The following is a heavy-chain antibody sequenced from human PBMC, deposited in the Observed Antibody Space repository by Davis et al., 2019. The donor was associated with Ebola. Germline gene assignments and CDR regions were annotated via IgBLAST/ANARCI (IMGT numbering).Heavy chain of an antibody. D-gene: IGHD6-13*01. CDR1: GYTFFRYW. CDR2: IYPGDSDT. J-gene: IGHJ4*02. Sequence: GGSLRLSCKGSGYTFFRYWIGWVRQMPGKGLEWMGFIYPGDSDTRYSPSFQGQVTISVDKSITTAYLQWSSLKASDSAMYYCARGGQQLGYFDYWGQGTLVTVSS. V-gene: IGHV5-51*01. CDR3: ARGGQQLGYFDY.